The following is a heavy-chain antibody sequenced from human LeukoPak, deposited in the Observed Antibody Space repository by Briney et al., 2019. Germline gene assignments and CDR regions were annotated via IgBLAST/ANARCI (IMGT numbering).Heavy chain of an antibody. Sequence: PSETLSLTCTVSGGSISSYYWSWIRQPPGKGLEWIGYIYYSGSTNYSPSLKSRVTISVDTSKNQFSLKLSSVTAADTAVYYCARDTNYYMDVWGKGTTVTVSS. J-gene: IGHJ6*03. CDR2: IYYSGST. V-gene: IGHV4-59*01. D-gene: IGHD2-8*01. CDR1: GGSISSYY. CDR3: ARDTNYYMDV.